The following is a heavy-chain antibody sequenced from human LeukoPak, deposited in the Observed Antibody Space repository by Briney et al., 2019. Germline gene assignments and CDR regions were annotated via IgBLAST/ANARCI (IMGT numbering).Heavy chain of an antibody. D-gene: IGHD2-2*01. CDR2: ISSTSSVV. V-gene: IGHV3-48*04. Sequence: GGSLRLSCTASGFTFSSQTMNWVRQAPGKGLEWVSYISSTSSVVYYADSVKGRFTISRDNAKSSLYLQMNSLRAEDTAVYYCARNLPAADYWGQGTLVTVSS. CDR1: GFTFSSQT. CDR3: ARNLPAADY. J-gene: IGHJ4*02.